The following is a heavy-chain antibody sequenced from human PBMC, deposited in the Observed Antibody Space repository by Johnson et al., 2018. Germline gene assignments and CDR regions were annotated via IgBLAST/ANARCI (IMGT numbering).Heavy chain of an antibody. V-gene: IGHV1-8*01. CDR3: ARGGGAAAGTLVRYYYYYMDV. CDR1: GYTFTSYD. J-gene: IGHJ6*03. D-gene: IGHD6-13*01. CDR2: MNPNSGNT. Sequence: QVQLVESGSEVKKPGASVKVSCKASGYTFTSYDINWVRQATGQGLEWMGWMNPNSGNTGYAQKLQGRVTMTRNTSISTAYMERSSLRTEDTAASYCARGGGAAAGTLVRYYYYYMDVWGKGTTVTVSS.